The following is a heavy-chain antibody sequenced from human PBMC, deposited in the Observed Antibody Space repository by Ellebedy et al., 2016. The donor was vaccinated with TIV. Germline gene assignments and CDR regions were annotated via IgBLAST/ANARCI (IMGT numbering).Heavy chain of an antibody. Sequence: ASVKVSXXASGYTFSDYYMHWVRQAPGQGLEWMGWINPSGGGTKYAKKFEGRVTMTRDTSINTAYMEMTRLTSDDTALYFCARGTKSSASYWGQGTRVTVSA. V-gene: IGHV1-2*02. CDR3: ARGTKSSASY. J-gene: IGHJ4*02. CDR1: GYTFSDYY. D-gene: IGHD6-6*01. CDR2: INPSGGGT.